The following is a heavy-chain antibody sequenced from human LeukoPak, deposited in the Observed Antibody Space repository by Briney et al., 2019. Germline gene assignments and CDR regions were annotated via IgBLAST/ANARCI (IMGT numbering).Heavy chain of an antibody. CDR2: IKQDGSEK. CDR3: ASNYDSSGFSHFDY. Sequence: GGSLRLSCVASGFTFSSYWMSWVRQAPGKGLEWVANIKQDGSEKYYVDSVKGRFTISRDNAKNSLYLQMNSLRAEDSAVYYCASNYDSSGFSHFDYWGQGTLVTVSS. D-gene: IGHD3-22*01. J-gene: IGHJ4*02. V-gene: IGHV3-7*03. CDR1: GFTFSSYW.